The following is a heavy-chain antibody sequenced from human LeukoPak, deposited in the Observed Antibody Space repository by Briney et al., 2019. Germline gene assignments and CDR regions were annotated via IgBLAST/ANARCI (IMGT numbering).Heavy chain of an antibody. D-gene: IGHD5-24*01. CDR1: GFTFSNYW. CDR3: ARVTGGYNLVDY. J-gene: IGHJ4*02. CDR2: ISDAGAQQ. Sequence: PGGSLRLSCAASGFTFSNYWMNWVRQAPGKGLVWVSLISDAGAQQFYAAPVKGRFAMSRDNAKNTLYLQMNSLRAEDTAVYYCARVTGGYNLVDYWGQGTLVTVSS. V-gene: IGHV3-74*01.